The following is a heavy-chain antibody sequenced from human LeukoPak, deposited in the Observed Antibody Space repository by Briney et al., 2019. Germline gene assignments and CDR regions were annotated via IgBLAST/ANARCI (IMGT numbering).Heavy chain of an antibody. D-gene: IGHD3-3*01. CDR1: GFTLCSYA. CDR3: ARDDPTYYDFWSGSALDY. V-gene: IGHV3-30-3*01. CDR2: ISYDGSNK. Sequence: GGSLRLSCAASGFTLCSYAMSWVPQAPDKGLEWVAVISYDGSNKYYADSVKGRFTISRDNSKNTLYLQMNSLRAEDTAVYYCARDDPTYYDFWSGSALDYWGQGTLVTVSS. J-gene: IGHJ4*02.